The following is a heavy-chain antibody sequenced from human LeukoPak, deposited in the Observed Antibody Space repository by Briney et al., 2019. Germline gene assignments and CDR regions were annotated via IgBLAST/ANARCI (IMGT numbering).Heavy chain of an antibody. D-gene: IGHD5-18*01. CDR2: ISSNGGST. Sequence: GGSLRLSCAASGFTFSSYAMHWVRQAPGKGLEYVSAISSNGGSTYYANSVKGRFTISRDNSKITLYLQMGSLRAEDMAVYYCARGSAGGQLWDYYYSMDVWGKGTTVTVSS. CDR3: ARGSAGGQLWDYYYSMDV. J-gene: IGHJ6*03. V-gene: IGHV3-64*01. CDR1: GFTFSSYA.